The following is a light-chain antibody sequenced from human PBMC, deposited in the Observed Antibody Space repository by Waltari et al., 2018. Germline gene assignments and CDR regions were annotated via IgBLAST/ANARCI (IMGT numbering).Light chain of an antibody. Sequence: DIVMTQSPATLSVSPGERATLSCRASQSVGSNLAWYQQKPGQALRLLLFAASRRATGIPARFSGSGSGTEFTLTIGSLQSEDFAVYYCQQYNNWPPYTFGQGTKLEIK. CDR2: AAS. V-gene: IGKV3-15*01. J-gene: IGKJ2*01. CDR3: QQYNNWPPYT. CDR1: QSVGSN.